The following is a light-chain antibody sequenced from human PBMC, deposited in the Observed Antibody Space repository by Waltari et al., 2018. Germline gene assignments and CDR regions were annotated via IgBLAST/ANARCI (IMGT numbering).Light chain of an antibody. Sequence: SYELTQPLSVSVALGQTAQISCGGNKIGNKNVPWYQQKPGQAPVLVIYRDRNRPSSIPERFSGSNSGNMATLTISRAQAGDEADFYCQVWDSSTVVFGGGTKLTVL. V-gene: IGLV3-9*01. CDR3: QVWDSSTVV. CDR1: KIGNKN. J-gene: IGLJ2*01. CDR2: RDR.